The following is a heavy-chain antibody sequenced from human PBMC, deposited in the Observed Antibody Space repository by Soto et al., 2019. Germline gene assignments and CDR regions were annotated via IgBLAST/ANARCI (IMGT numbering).Heavy chain of an antibody. Sequence: PSETLSLTCSVSGASITSYYWSWIRQSAGGGLEWMGRINTDGLSTYSPSFKSRLTMSLDTSKNQVPLRLISVTAADTAVYFCARVPVAVAATEDYYGLDVWGQGTTVTVSS. D-gene: IGHD2-15*01. J-gene: IGHJ6*02. V-gene: IGHV4-4*07. CDR2: INTDGLS. CDR1: GASITSYY. CDR3: ARVPVAVAATEDYYGLDV.